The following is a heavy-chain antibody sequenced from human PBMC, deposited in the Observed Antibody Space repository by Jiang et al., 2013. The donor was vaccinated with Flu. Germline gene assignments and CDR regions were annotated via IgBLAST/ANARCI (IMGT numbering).Heavy chain of an antibody. Sequence: KPTQTLTLTCTFSGFSLSTSGVGVGWIRQPPGKALEWLALIYWNDDKRYSPSLKSRLTITKDTSKNQVVLTMTNMDPVDTATYYCAHSVTAVAESVTDFDYWGQGTLVTVSS. V-gene: IGHV2-5*01. J-gene: IGHJ4*02. CDR2: IYWNDDK. D-gene: IGHD6-19*01. CDR3: AHSVTAVAESVTDFDY. CDR1: GFSLSTSGVG.